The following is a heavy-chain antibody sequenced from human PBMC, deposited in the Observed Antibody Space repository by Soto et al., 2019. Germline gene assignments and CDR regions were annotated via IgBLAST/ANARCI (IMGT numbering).Heavy chain of an antibody. CDR2: ISSSSSYI. D-gene: IGHD3-9*01. CDR1: GFTFSSYS. CDR3: ARDSANYDILTGYYYYYMDV. V-gene: IGHV3-21*01. J-gene: IGHJ6*03. Sequence: GGSLRLSCAASGFTFSSYSMNWVRQAPGKGLEWVSSISSSSSYIYYADSVKGRFTISRDNAKNSLYLQMNSLRAEDTAVYYCARDSANYDILTGYYYYYMDVWGKGTTVTVSS.